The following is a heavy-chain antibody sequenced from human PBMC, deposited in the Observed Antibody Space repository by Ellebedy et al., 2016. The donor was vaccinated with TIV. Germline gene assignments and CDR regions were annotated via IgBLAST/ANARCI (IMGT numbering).Heavy chain of an antibody. CDR2: ISPADSHL. CDR1: GYSFTNYW. V-gene: IGHV5-51*01. D-gene: IGHD6-13*01. J-gene: IGHJ2*01. CDR3: ARHGKGVAGYWFFDV. Sequence: GESLKISCKGFGYSFTNYWIVWVRQMPGKGLEWMGVISPADSHLRSSPSFQGQVTISADKSISTAYLQWSSLKASDSAMYYCARHGKGVAGYWFFDVWGRGTLVTVSS.